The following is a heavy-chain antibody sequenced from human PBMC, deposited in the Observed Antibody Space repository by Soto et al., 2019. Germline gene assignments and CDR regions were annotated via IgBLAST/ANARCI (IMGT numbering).Heavy chain of an antibody. Sequence: EGCLRRSCVASGCTFSSYAIHWVRKSPGKGMEWVAVISYDGSNKYYGDSVKGRFTISRDNSKNTQYLQMNSLRAEDTAVYYCARDSNYYDSSGYPYFDYWRQGTLVTVTS. CDR3: ARDSNYYDSSGYPYFDY. CDR1: GCTFSSYA. CDR2: ISYDGSNK. D-gene: IGHD3-22*01. J-gene: IGHJ4*02. V-gene: IGHV3-30-3*01.